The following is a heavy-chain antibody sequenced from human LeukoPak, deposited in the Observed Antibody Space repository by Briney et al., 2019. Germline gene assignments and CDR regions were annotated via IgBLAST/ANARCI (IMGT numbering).Heavy chain of an antibody. CDR3: ASYSGYAQ. J-gene: IGHJ4*02. Sequence: ASVKVSCKASGYTFTSYDINWVRQATGQGLEWMGWMNPNSGNTGYAQKFQGRVTISRNTSITTAYMELSGLTSEDTAVYYCASYSGYAQWGQGTLVTVSS. CDR1: GYTFTSYD. CDR2: MNPNSGNT. D-gene: IGHD5-12*01. V-gene: IGHV1-8*01.